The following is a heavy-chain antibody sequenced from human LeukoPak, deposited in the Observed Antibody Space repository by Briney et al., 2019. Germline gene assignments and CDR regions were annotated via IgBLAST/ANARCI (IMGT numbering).Heavy chain of an antibody. CDR2: ISGGGGST. V-gene: IGHV3-23*01. J-gene: IGHJ3*02. D-gene: IGHD1-26*01. CDR1: GFTFSSYV. Sequence: PGGSLRLSCAASGFTFSSYVMNWVRQAPGKGLEWVSVISGGGGSTYYADSVKGRFTISRDNSKNTLFLQMNSLRAGDTAVYYCARGRDRSQYSAGHAFDIWGQGTVVTVSS. CDR3: ARGRDRSQYSAGHAFDI.